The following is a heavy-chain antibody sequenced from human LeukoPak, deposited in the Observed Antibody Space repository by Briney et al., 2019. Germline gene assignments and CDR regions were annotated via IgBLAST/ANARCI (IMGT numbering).Heavy chain of an antibody. J-gene: IGHJ4*02. Sequence: GRSLRLSCAASGFTFSSYAMHWVRQAPGKGLEWVAVISYDGSNKYYADSVKGRFTISRDNSKNTLYLQMNSLRAEDTAVYYCARSGSHGTWGQGTLVTVSS. CDR3: ARSGSHGT. D-gene: IGHD5-12*01. V-gene: IGHV3-30-3*01. CDR1: GFTFSSYA. CDR2: ISYDGSNK.